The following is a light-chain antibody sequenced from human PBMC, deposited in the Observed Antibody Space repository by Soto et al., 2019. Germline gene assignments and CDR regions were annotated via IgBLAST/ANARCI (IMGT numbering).Light chain of an antibody. CDR1: SSDVGGYNY. CDR2: DVS. J-gene: IGLJ2*01. V-gene: IGLV2-14*01. CDR3: SSYTSSSTPLYVV. Sequence: QSALTQPASVSGSPGPSITISCTGTSSDVGGYNYVSWYQQHPGKAPKLMIYDVSNRPSGVSNRFSGSKSGNTASLTISGLQAEDAADYYCSSYTSSSTPLYVVFVGGTTLTVL.